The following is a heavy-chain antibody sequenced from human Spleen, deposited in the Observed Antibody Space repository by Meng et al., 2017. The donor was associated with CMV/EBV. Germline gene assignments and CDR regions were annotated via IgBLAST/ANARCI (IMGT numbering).Heavy chain of an antibody. J-gene: IGHJ4*02. Sequence: EVQLVASGGXVVKHGGSXRRSCAASGFTFSSYSMNWVRQAPGKGLEWVSSISSSSSYIYYADSVKGRFTISRDNAKISLYLQMNSLRAEDTAVYYCARENSGRWLQEEYYFDYWGQGTLVTVSS. CDR1: GFTFSSYS. V-gene: IGHV3-21*01. CDR3: ARENSGRWLQEEYYFDY. D-gene: IGHD5-24*01. CDR2: ISSSSSYI.